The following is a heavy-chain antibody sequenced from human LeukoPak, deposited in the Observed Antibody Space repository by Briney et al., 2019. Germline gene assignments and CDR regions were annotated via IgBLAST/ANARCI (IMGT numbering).Heavy chain of an antibody. Sequence: PSETLSPTCAVAGGSFSVHYCGSIRQPPGKGLGWNGEMNQSGTPTTNPPRKSRVTASEDTSKNQFSTKLRSVTAADTAVYYCATSYIGGFVKPDYWGQGNLVTVSS. D-gene: IGHD2-15*01. CDR3: ATSYIGGFVKPDY. CDR2: MNQSGTP. CDR1: GGSFSVHY. J-gene: IGHJ4*02. V-gene: IGHV4-34*01.